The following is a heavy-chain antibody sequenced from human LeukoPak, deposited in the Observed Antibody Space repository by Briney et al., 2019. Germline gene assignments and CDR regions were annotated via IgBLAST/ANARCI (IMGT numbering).Heavy chain of an antibody. D-gene: IGHD6-6*01. CDR2: ISSSGSTI. Sequence: GGSLRLSCAASGFTFSDYYMSWIRQAPGKGLEWVSYISSSGSTIYYADSVKGQFTISRDNAKNSLYLQMNSLRAEDTAVYYCARDSSSSLRETFDYWGQGTLVTVSS. CDR1: GFTFSDYY. J-gene: IGHJ4*02. CDR3: ARDSSSSLRETFDY. V-gene: IGHV3-11*01.